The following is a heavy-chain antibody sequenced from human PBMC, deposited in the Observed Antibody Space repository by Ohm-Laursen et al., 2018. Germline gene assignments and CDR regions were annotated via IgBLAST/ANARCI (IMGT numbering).Heavy chain of an antibody. D-gene: IGHD6-19*01. CDR2: IKHSGST. Sequence: SETLSLTCAVYGGSFSGYHWSWIRQPPGKGLEWIGEIKHSGSTNYNPSLKSRVTILVDTSKNQFSLKLSSVTAADTAVYYCARQESSGWYPDYWGQGTLVTVSS. CDR1: GGSFSGYH. V-gene: IGHV4-34*01. J-gene: IGHJ4*02. CDR3: ARQESSGWYPDY.